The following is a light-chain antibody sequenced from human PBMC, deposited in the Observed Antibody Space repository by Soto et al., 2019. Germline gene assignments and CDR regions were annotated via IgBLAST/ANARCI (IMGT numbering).Light chain of an antibody. Sequence: EIVLTQSPGTLSLSPGERTTLSCSVSESFSRNLAWYQRKPGQAPRLLIYDASNRATGIPARFTGSGSGTDFTLTISSLEPEDFAVYYCQQRRNWPRLAFGGGTKVDI. J-gene: IGKJ4*01. CDR2: DAS. CDR1: ESFSRN. V-gene: IGKV3-11*01. CDR3: QQRRNWPRLA.